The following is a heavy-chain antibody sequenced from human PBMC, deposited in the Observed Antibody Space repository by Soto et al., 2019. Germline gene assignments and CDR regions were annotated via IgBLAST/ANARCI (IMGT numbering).Heavy chain of an antibody. Sequence: GSLRLSCAASEFTFSNYAMSWVRQAPGKGLEWVSAISDNGGSTYYADSVKGRFTISRDNSKNTLYLQMNSLRAEDTAVYYCAKDGPPSYSFEAFDIWGQGTMVTVSS. CDR3: AKDGPPSYSFEAFDI. CDR1: EFTFSNYA. CDR2: ISDNGGST. V-gene: IGHV3-23*01. J-gene: IGHJ3*02. D-gene: IGHD2-15*01.